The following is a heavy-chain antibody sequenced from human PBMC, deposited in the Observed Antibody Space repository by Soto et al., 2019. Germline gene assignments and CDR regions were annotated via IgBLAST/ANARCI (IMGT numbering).Heavy chain of an antibody. CDR1: GFTFSSYA. D-gene: IGHD3-9*01. J-gene: IGHJ2*01. V-gene: IGHV3-23*01. Sequence: EVQLLESGGDLVQPGGSLRLSCAASGFTFSSYAMSWVRQAPGKGLEWVSIINGIGGTTYYADSVKGRFTISRDNSKNTLLLQMNTLRAEDAAVYYCTKVLRYFDWDWYFDLWGRGTLVTVSS. CDR2: INGIGGTT. CDR3: TKVLRYFDWDWYFDL.